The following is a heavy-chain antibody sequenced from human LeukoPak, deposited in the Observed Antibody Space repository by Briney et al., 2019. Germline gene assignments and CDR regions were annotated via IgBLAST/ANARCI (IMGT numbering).Heavy chain of an antibody. Sequence: GGSLRLSCAASGFTFSSYSMNWVRQAPGKRLEWVSSISSSSSYIYYADSVKGRFTISRDNAKNSLYLQMNSLRAEDTAVYYCARGKGGTVPGYYMDVWGKGTTVTVSS. CDR2: ISSSSSYI. CDR1: GFTFSSYS. D-gene: IGHD4-17*01. CDR3: ARGKGGTVPGYYMDV. V-gene: IGHV3-21*01. J-gene: IGHJ6*03.